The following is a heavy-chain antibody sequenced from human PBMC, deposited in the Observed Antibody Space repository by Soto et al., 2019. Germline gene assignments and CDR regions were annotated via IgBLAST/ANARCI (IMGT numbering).Heavy chain of an antibody. CDR3: ASCRRGTATRYYYYYMDV. V-gene: IGHV3-66*01. CDR2: IYSGGST. J-gene: IGHJ6*03. CDR1: GFTVSSNY. D-gene: IGHD6-13*01. Sequence: GGSLRLSCAASGFTVSSNYMSWVRQAPGKGLEWVSVIYSGGSTYYADSVKGRFTISRENSKNTLYLQMNSLRAEDTAVYYCASCRRGTATRYYYYYMDVWGKGTTVTVSS.